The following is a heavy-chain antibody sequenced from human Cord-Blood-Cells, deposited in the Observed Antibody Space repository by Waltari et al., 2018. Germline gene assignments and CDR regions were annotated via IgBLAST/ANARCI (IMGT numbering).Heavy chain of an antibody. CDR2: MNPNSGNK. D-gene: IGHD7-27*01. CDR3: AHITGDPIWGDAFDI. V-gene: IGHV1-8*01. J-gene: IGHJ3*02. Sequence: QVQLVQSGAEVKKPGASVKVSCKASGYTFTIYDINWERKAAGQWLEWMGWMNPNSGNKGYAQKFQGRVTMTRTTYTSTAYMELSSLRSEDTAVYYCAHITGDPIWGDAFDIWGQGTMVTVSS. CDR1: GYTFTIYD.